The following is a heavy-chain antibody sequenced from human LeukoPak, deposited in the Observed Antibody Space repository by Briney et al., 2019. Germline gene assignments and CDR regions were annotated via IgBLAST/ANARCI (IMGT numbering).Heavy chain of an antibody. Sequence: VGSLRLSCAASGXTFRTYSINWVRQPPGKGREWVSSISATSTYIYYAESVKGRFTISRDNGESSLYLQMDSLRAEDTAVYYCARVGADTSYAPDYRGQGTLVTVSS. D-gene: IGHD2-2*01. CDR1: GXTFRTYS. V-gene: IGHV3-21*06. CDR3: ARVGADTSYAPDY. CDR2: ISATSTYI. J-gene: IGHJ4*02.